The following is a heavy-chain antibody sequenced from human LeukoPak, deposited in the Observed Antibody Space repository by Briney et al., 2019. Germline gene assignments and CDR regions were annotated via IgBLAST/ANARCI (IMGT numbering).Heavy chain of an antibody. Sequence: ASVKVSCKASGYTFTDYFVQWFRQVPGQGLQWMALINPNTGGTSYAQKLQGRVTVTRDTSISTTYMELNRLTYDDTAAYFCSREASCGSTSCHQDLWGQGTLVTVSP. CDR2: INPNTGGT. V-gene: IGHV1-2*02. CDR1: GYTFTDYF. CDR3: SREASCGSTSCHQDL. J-gene: IGHJ5*02. D-gene: IGHD2-2*01.